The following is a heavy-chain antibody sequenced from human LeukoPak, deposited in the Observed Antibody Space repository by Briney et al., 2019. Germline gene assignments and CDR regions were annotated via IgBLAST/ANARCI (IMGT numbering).Heavy chain of an antibody. V-gene: IGHV1-18*01. Sequence: ASVKVSCKASGYIFTSYGITWVRQAPGQGLEWMGRISVYNGNTKYAEKFQGRVSMTTDTSTSTAYMELRRLGSDDTAVYYCARKVLVRGPIGPDYWGQGTLVTVSS. CDR3: ARKVLVRGPIGPDY. CDR1: GYIFTSYG. J-gene: IGHJ4*02. D-gene: IGHD3-10*01. CDR2: ISVYNGNT.